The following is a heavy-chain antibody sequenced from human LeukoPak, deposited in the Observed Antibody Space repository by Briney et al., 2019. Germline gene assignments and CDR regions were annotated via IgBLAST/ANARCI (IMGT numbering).Heavy chain of an antibody. CDR3: ARDGWGYDY. J-gene: IGHJ4*02. V-gene: IGHV3-48*01. D-gene: IGHD3-16*01. Sequence: GGSLRLSCAASGFTFSSYSMNWVRQAPGKGLEWVSYISSSSSTIYYADSVKGRFTISRDNAKNSLYLQMNSLRAEDTAVYYCARDGWGYDYWGQGTLVTVSS. CDR2: ISSSSSTI. CDR1: GFTFSSYS.